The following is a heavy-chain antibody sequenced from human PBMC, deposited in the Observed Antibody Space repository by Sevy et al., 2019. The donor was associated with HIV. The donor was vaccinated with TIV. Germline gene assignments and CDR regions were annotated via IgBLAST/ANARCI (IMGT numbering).Heavy chain of an antibody. CDR1: GFTFSSYA. V-gene: IGHV3-23*01. CDR2: ISGSGGST. J-gene: IGHJ6*02. CDR3: AKEGTYYDFWSGSEETYYYYGMDV. Sequence: GGSLRLSCAASGFTFSSYAMSWVRQAPGKGLEWVSAISGSGGSTYYADSVKGRFTISRDNSKNTLYLQMNGLRAEDTAVYYCAKEGTYYDFWSGSEETYYYYGMDVWGQGTTVTVSS. D-gene: IGHD3-3*01.